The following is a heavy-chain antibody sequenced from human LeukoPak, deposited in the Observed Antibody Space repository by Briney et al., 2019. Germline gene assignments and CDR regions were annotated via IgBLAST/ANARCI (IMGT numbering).Heavy chain of an antibody. V-gene: IGHV1-18*04. CDR3: ARDRGIAVAGAFDY. D-gene: IGHD6-19*01. J-gene: IGHJ4*02. CDR1: GYTFTGYY. Sequence: ASVKVSCKASGYTFTGYYMHWVRQAPGQGLEWMGWISAYNGNTNYAQKLQGRVTMTTDTSTSTAYMELRSLRSDDTAVYYCARDRGIAVAGAFDYWGQGTLVTVSS. CDR2: ISAYNGNT.